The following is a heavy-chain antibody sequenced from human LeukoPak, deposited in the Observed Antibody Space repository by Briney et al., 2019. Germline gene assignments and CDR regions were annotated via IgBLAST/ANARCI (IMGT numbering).Heavy chain of an antibody. Sequence: GESLKISCKGSGYNFTNYWIGWVRQMPGKGLEWMGIIYPGDSDTRYSPSFQGQVTISADKSISTAYLQWSSLKASDTAMYYCARWGIAVAGGFDYWGQGTLVTVSS. CDR3: ARWGIAVAGGFDY. J-gene: IGHJ4*02. CDR2: IYPGDSDT. CDR1: GYNFTNYW. D-gene: IGHD6-19*01. V-gene: IGHV5-51*01.